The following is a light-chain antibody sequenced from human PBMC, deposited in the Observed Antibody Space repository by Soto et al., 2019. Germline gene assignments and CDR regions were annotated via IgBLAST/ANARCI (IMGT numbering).Light chain of an antibody. CDR2: DVS. CDR3: CSHAGSYTYV. Sequence: QSALTQPRSVSGSPGQSVTISCTGTSSDVGGYNYVSWYQQHPGKAPKVMIYDVSKRPSGVPDRFSGSKSGNTASLTISGLQAEDEADYSCCSHAGSYTYVFGTGTKVTVL. CDR1: SSDVGGYNY. J-gene: IGLJ1*01. V-gene: IGLV2-11*01.